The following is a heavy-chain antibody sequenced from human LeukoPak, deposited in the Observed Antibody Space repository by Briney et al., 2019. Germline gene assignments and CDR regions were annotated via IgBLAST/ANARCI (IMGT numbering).Heavy chain of an antibody. CDR3: ARGPHYYDSSGYVAVGYYYYMDV. CDR2: IIPIFGTA. J-gene: IGHJ6*03. V-gene: IGHV1-69*05. D-gene: IGHD3-22*01. Sequence: ASVKVSSKASGGTFSSYAISWVRQAPGQGLEWMGGIIPIFGTANYAQKFQGRVTITTDESTSTAYMELSSLRSEDTAVYYCARGPHYYDSSGYVAVGYYYYMDVWGKGTTVTYSS. CDR1: GGTFSSYA.